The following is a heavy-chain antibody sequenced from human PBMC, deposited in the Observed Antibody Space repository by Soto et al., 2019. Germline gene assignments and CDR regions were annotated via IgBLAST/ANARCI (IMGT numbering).Heavy chain of an antibody. CDR1: GGSIRSSAYY. D-gene: IGHD5-12*01. CDR3: ARDLPYSGIFDY. Sequence: SETLSLTCSVSGGSIRSSAYYWSWIRQYPGKGLEWIGYIYYSGKTSYNPSLKSRVTISIDTSKNQFSLRLSSVTAADTAVYYGARDLPYSGIFDYWGQGTLVTVSS. CDR2: IYYSGKT. J-gene: IGHJ4*02. V-gene: IGHV4-31*03.